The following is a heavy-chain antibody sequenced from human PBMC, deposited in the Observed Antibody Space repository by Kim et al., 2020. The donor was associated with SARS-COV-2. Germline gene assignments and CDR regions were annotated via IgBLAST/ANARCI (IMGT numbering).Heavy chain of an antibody. D-gene: IGHD2-2*02. Sequence: DSVKGRFTISRDNSKNTLYLQMNSLRAEDTAVYYCAKAYYTHYYYYGMDVWGQGTTVTVSS. V-gene: IGHV3-33*06. CDR3: AKAYYTHYYYYGMDV. J-gene: IGHJ6*02.